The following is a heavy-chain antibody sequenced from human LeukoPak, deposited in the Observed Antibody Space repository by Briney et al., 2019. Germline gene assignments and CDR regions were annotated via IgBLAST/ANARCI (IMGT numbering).Heavy chain of an antibody. D-gene: IGHD3-3*01. CDR3: TREYDFWCQGGGYIDY. V-gene: IGHV3-73*01. CDR1: GFIFIGSA. J-gene: IGHJ4*02. Sequence: GGSLKLTFAASGFIFIGSAMHWVRQASGKGLEWVGRIRSKANNYATAYAASVKGRFTISRDDSKNTAYLQTNSLKTEDTAVYYCTREYDFWCQGGGYIDYWGQGTLVTVSS. CDR2: IRSKANNYAT.